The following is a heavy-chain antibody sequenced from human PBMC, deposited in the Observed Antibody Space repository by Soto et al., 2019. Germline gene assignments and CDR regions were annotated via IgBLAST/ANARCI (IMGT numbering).Heavy chain of an antibody. CDR3: ARGEDAFFYYGLDV. CDR2: TYDTGISGYTPST. Sequence: SETLSLTCAVSGDSIIGIYHWAWIRRPPGKGLEWIAYTYDTGISGYTPSTSYNPSLKSRVTMSVDTSKSQFSLKLTSVTAADTAVYYCARGEDAFFYYGLDVWGQGITVTVSS. J-gene: IGHJ6*02. V-gene: IGHV4-59*01. CDR1: GDSIIGIYH.